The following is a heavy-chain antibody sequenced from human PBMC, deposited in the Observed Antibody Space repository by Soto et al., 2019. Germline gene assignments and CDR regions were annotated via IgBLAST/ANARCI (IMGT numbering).Heavy chain of an antibody. CDR1: GFSLITTGAG. Sequence: QITLKESGPTLVQPTQTLTLTCSFSGFSLITTGAGVGWIRQPPGKAPEWLALIYWDGEKRYSPALKSRLTITKDSSKNQVVLTMINMDPVDTATYYCARRQSIMIRGANAFDIWGQGTFLSVSS. V-gene: IGHV2-5*02. CDR3: ARRQSIMIRGANAFDI. J-gene: IGHJ3*02. CDR2: IYWDGEK. D-gene: IGHD3-10*01.